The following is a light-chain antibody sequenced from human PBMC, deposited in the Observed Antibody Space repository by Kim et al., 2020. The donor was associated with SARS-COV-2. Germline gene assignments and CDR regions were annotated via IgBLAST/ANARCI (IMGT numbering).Light chain of an antibody. V-gene: IGKV2-30*01. CDR1: QSLVYSDGNTY. CDR2: KVS. Sequence: DVVMTQSRLSLPVTLGQPASISCRSSQSLVYSDGNTYLNWFQQRPGQSPRRLIYKVSNRDSGVPDRFSGSGSGTDYTLKISRVEAEDVGVYYCVQGIHPFAFGRRARLEIK. J-gene: IGKJ5*01. CDR3: VQGIHPFA.